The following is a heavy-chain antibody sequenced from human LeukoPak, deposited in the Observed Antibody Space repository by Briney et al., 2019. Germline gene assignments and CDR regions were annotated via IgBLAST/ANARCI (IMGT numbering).Heavy chain of an antibody. D-gene: IGHD3-10*01. V-gene: IGHV1-18*04. CDR3: ARGQLTMVHRSGVRYFDY. J-gene: IGHJ4*02. CDR2: ISAYNGNT. Sequence: GASVKVSCKASGYTFTSYGISWVRQAPGQGLEWMGWISAYNGNTNFAQKLQGRVTMTTDTSTSTAYMELRSLRSDDTAVYYCARGQLTMVHRSGVRYFDYWGQGTLVTVSS. CDR1: GYTFTSYG.